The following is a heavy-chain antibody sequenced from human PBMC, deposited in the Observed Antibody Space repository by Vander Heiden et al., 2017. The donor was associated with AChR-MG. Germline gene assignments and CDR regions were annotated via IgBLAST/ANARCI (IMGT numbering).Heavy chain of an antibody. CDR2: IFYTGYT. CDR1: GGSISGSSDY. V-gene: IGHV4-39*01. D-gene: IGHD6-19*01. J-gene: IGHJ4*02. Sequence: QLQPQESGPGLVKASETLSLTCTVSGGSISGSSDYWGWIRQPPGKGLEWIGSIFYTGYTYYNPSLKRRVTISVDTSKNQFSLKLSSVTAADTAVYYCASFKRAVAGRGEDYWGQGTLVTVSS. CDR3: ASFKRAVAGRGEDY.